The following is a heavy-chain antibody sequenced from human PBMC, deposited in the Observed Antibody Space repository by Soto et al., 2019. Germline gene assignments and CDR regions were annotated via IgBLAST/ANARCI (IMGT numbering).Heavy chain of an antibody. CDR1: GFTFSSYS. CDR2: ISSSSSTI. D-gene: IGHD6-13*01. J-gene: IGHJ4*02. Sequence: GGSLRLSCAAPGFTFSSYSMNWVRQAPGKGLEWVSYISSSSSTIYYADSVKGRFTISRDNAKNSLYLQMNSLRAEDTAVYYCAIPVPLGIAGVNDYWGQGTLVTVSS. CDR3: AIPVPLGIAGVNDY. V-gene: IGHV3-48*01.